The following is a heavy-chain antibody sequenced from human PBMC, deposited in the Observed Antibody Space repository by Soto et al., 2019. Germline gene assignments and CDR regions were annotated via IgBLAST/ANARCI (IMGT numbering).Heavy chain of an antibody. Sequence: SETLSLTCNVSGGAIDSGGYYWCWIRQHPGKGLEWIGYIYYSGSTYYNPSLKSRVSISIDTSKNQFSLELISVTAADTAVYYCARVGTSYARRGLDVWGQGTTVTVS. CDR3: ARVGTSYARRGLDV. J-gene: IGHJ6*02. D-gene: IGHD7-27*01. CDR2: IYYSGST. V-gene: IGHV4-31*03. CDR1: GGAIDSGGYY.